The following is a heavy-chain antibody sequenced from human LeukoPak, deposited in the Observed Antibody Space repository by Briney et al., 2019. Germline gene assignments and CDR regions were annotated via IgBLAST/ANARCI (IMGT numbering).Heavy chain of an antibody. CDR1: GESITSGGYY. Sequence: SETLSLTCTVSGESITSGGYYWSWIRQHPGKGLEWIGSIYYSGSTFYNPSLKSRLTTSVDTSKNQFSLKLSSVTAADTAVYYCARYFTDYSNYFGVDYWGQGTLVTVSS. CDR3: ARYFTDYSNYFGVDY. CDR2: IYYSGST. D-gene: IGHD4-11*01. J-gene: IGHJ4*02. V-gene: IGHV4-31*03.